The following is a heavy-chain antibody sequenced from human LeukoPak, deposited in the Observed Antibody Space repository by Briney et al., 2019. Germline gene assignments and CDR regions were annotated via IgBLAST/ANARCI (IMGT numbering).Heavy chain of an antibody. J-gene: IGHJ6*03. CDR2: INPNSGGT. Sequence: ASVKVSCKASGYTFAGYYMHWVRQAPGQGLEWMGWINPNSGGTNYAQKFQGRVTMTRDTSISTAYMELSRLRSDDTAVYYCARKEPDWGFYYTDVWGKGTTVTVSS. CDR1: GYTFAGYY. CDR3: ARKEPDWGFYYTDV. V-gene: IGHV1-2*02. D-gene: IGHD7-27*01.